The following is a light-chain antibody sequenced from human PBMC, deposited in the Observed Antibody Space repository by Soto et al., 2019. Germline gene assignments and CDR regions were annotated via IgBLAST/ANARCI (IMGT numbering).Light chain of an antibody. V-gene: IGLV2-14*01. CDR1: SSDVGGYNY. Sequence: QSVLTQPASVSGSPGQSITISCTGTSSDVGGYNYVSRYQQHPGKAPKLMIYDVSNRPSGVSNRFSGSKSGNTASLTISGLQAEDEADYYCSSYTSSSKVFGTGTKVTVL. CDR3: SSYTSSSKV. CDR2: DVS. J-gene: IGLJ1*01.